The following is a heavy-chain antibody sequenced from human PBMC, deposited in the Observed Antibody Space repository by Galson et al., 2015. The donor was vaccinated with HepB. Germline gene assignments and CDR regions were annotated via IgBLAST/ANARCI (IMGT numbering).Heavy chain of an antibody. D-gene: IGHD3-3*01. Sequence: SLRLSCAASGFTFSSYAMSWVRQAPGKGLEWVSAISGSGGSTYYADSVKGRFTISRDNSKNTLYLQMNSLRAEDTAVYYCAKDSITIFGVVISPLDYWSQGTLVTVSS. CDR2: ISGSGGST. V-gene: IGHV3-23*01. CDR1: GFTFSSYA. J-gene: IGHJ4*02. CDR3: AKDSITIFGVVISPLDY.